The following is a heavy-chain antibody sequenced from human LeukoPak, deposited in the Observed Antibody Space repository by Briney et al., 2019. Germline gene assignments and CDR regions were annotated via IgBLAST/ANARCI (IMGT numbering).Heavy chain of an antibody. D-gene: IGHD1-1*01. J-gene: IGHJ4*02. CDR1: GFTFSSYA. Sequence: QPGGSLRLSCAASGFTFSSYATSWVRQAPGKGLEWVSAISGSGGSTNYADSVKGRFTISRDNSKNTLYLQMSSLRAEDTAVYYCAKVPNSYYFDYWGQGTLVTVSS. CDR3: AKVPNSYYFDY. CDR2: ISGSGGST. V-gene: IGHV3-23*01.